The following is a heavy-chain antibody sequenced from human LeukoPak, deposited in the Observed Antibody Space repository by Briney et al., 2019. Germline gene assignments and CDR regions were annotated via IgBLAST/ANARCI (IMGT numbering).Heavy chain of an antibody. CDR1: GFTFSSYE. J-gene: IGHJ4*02. CDR3: ARDLGGYDFILFDY. Sequence: PGGSLRLSCAASGFTFSSYEMNWVRQAPGKGLEWVSYISSSGSTIYYADSVKGRFTISRDNAKNSLYLQMNSLRAEDTAVYYCARDLGGYDFILFDYWGQGTLVTVSS. D-gene: IGHD5-12*01. CDR2: ISSSGSTI. V-gene: IGHV3-48*03.